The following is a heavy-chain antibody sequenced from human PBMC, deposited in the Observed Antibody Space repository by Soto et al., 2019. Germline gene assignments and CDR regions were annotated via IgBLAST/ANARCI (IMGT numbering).Heavy chain of an antibody. CDR3: ARGDYYGSVTNSYYGMDV. Sequence: SVKVSCKASGGTFSSYAISWVRQAPGQGLEWMGGIIPIFGTANYAQKFQGRVTITADKSTSTAYMELSSLRSEDTAVYYCARGDYYGSVTNSYYGMDVWGQGTTVTVSS. D-gene: IGHD3-10*01. V-gene: IGHV1-69*06. CDR2: IIPIFGTA. J-gene: IGHJ6*02. CDR1: GGTFSSYA.